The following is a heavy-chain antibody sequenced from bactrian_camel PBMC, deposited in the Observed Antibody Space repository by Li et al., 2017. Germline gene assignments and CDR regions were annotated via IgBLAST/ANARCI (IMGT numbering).Heavy chain of an antibody. J-gene: IGHJ4*01. V-gene: IGHV3S53*01. CDR1: GYSVSEGY. CDR3: AADRRWRCAGWSRPSQFAH. D-gene: IGHD6*01. CDR2: IDSVDST. Sequence: HVQLVESGGGSVQSGGSLRLSCVASGYSVSEGYMAWFRQAPGKEREAVAYIDSVDSTTYANSVKGRFTISTDNAKNTVTLQMNSLKPDDSGMYYCAADRRWRCAGWSRPSQFAHWGQGTQVTVS.